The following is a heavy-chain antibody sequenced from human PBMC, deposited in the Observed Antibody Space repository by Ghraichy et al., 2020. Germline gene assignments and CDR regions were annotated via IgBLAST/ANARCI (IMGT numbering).Heavy chain of an antibody. V-gene: IGHV3-23*01. Sequence: GGSLRLSCAASGFTFSSCAMSWVRQAPGKGPEWVSAISGSGGSTYYADSVRGRFTISRDNSKNTLSLQMNSLRAEDTAVYYWSKHDASLVRGVIYYYYYGMDVWGQGTTVTVSS. CDR1: GFTFSSCA. CDR2: ISGSGGST. J-gene: IGHJ6*02. D-gene: IGHD3-10*01. CDR3: SKHDASLVRGVIYYYYYGMDV.